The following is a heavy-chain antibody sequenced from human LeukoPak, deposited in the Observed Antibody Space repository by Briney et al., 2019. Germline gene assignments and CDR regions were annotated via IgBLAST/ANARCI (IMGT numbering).Heavy chain of an antibody. V-gene: IGHV4-59*01. CDR3: ARSDYGDYSAYFDS. Sequence: PSETLSLICSVSGGSISSYYWSWIRQPPGKGLEWIGYIYYSGSTNYNPSLKSRVTISVDTSKNQFSLNLTSVTAADTAVYYCARSDYGDYSAYFDSWGQGTLVTVSS. CDR2: IYYSGST. J-gene: IGHJ4*02. D-gene: IGHD4-17*01. CDR1: GGSISSYY.